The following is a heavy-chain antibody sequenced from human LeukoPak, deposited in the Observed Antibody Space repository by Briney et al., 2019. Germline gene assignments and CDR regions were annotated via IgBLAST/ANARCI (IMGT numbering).Heavy chain of an antibody. Sequence: PGRSLRLSCAASGFTFSDYGMHWVRQAPGKGLEWVAVIWYDESNKYYADSVKGRFTISRDNAKNSLYLQMNSLRVEDTAVYYCARTDSSGYDGYWGQGTLVTVSS. V-gene: IGHV3-33*03. D-gene: IGHD3-22*01. CDR2: IWYDESNK. CDR1: GFTFSDYG. CDR3: ARTDSSGYDGY. J-gene: IGHJ4*02.